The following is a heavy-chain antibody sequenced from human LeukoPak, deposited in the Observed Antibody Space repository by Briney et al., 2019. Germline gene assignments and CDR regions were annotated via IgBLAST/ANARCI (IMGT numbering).Heavy chain of an antibody. CDR2: ISGSGGST. J-gene: IGHJ4*02. Sequence: GGSLRLSCAASGFTFSSYAMSWVRQAPGKGLEWVSAISGSGGSTYYADSVKGRFTISRDNSKNTLYLQMNSLRAEDTAVYYCTQIDGTVRGYFDYWGQGTLVTVSS. CDR1: GFTFSSYA. CDR3: TQIDGTVRGYFDY. V-gene: IGHV3-23*01. D-gene: IGHD3-10*02.